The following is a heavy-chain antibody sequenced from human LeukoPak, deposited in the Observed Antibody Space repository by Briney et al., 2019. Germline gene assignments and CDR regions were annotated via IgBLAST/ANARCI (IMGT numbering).Heavy chain of an antibody. J-gene: IGHJ4*02. CDR3: ASPRYCSSTSCYKVFDY. V-gene: IGHV3-23*01. D-gene: IGHD2-2*02. CDR1: GFTFSSYA. Sequence: GGSLRLSCAASGFTFSSYAMSWVRQAPGKGLEWVSAISGSGGSTYYADSVKGRFTISRDNSKNTLYLQMNSLRAEDTAVYYCASPRYCSSTSCYKVFDYWGQGTLVTVSS. CDR2: ISGSGGST.